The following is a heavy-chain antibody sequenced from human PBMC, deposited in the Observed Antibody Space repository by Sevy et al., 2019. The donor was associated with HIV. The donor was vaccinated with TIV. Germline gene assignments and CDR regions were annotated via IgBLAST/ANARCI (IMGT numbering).Heavy chain of an antibody. Sequence: GGSLRLSCVASGFTFSLYGMHWVRQVPGKGLQWVAFIGLDGSNKFYVDSVKGRFTVSRDNPKNMLYLQMNSLRTEDTAVYYCAKGDRTVGTCQGGVYYYFMDVWGKGTTVTVSS. CDR1: GFTFSLYG. CDR3: AKGDRTVGTCQGGVYYYFMDV. J-gene: IGHJ6*03. CDR2: IGLDGSNK. V-gene: IGHV3-30*02. D-gene: IGHD2-8*02.